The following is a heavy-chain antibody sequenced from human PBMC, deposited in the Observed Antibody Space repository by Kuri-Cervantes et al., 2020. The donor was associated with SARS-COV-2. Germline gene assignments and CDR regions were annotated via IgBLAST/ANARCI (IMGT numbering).Heavy chain of an antibody. Sequence: GESLKISCAASGFTFSSYAMSWVRQAPGKGLEWVAVISSNGSNTYFADSVKGRFTISRDNSRNTVSLQMNSLRAEDTAVYYCARESLEGNFDYWGQGTLVTVSS. CDR2: ISSNGSNT. J-gene: IGHJ4*02. CDR3: ARESLEGNFDY. V-gene: IGHV3-30*03. D-gene: IGHD1-1*01. CDR1: GFTFSSYA.